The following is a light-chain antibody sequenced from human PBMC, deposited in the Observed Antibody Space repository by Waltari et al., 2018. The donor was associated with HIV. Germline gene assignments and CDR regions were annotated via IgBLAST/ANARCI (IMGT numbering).Light chain of an antibody. CDR2: DDS. J-gene: IGLJ3*02. V-gene: IGLV3-21*04. CDR3: QVWDSSSDHRV. CDR1: NIGSKS. Sequence: SYVLTQPPSVSVAPGKTARLTCGGNNIGSKSVHGYQQKPGQAPVLVIYDDSDRPSGIPERFSCSNSGNTATLTISRVEAGDEADFYCQVWDSSSDHRVFGGGTKLTVL.